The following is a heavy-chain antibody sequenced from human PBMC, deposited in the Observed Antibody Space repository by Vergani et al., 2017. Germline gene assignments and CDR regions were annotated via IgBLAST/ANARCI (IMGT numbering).Heavy chain of an antibody. Sequence: QVQLVESGGGVVQPGRSLRLSCAASGFTFSSYAMHWVRQAPGKGLEWVAVISYDGSKKYYADSVKGRFTISRDNSKTTLYLQMNSLRAEDTAVYYCARDRLPAVVTPETGMDYWGQGTLVTVSS. D-gene: IGHD4-23*01. CDR3: ARDRLPAVVTPETGMDY. CDR2: ISYDGSKK. J-gene: IGHJ4*02. V-gene: IGHV3-30*01. CDR1: GFTFSSYA.